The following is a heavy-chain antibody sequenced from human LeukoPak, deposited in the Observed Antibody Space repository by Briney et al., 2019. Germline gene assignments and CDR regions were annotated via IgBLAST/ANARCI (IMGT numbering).Heavy chain of an antibody. CDR2: IFYTGST. J-gene: IGHJ4*02. Sequence: SETLSLTCTVSGGSISSSSYYWGWIRQAPGKGLQWIGSIFYTGSTYYNPSLKSRVTISVDTSKNQFSLNVSSVIAADTAVYYCARDYGNYWGYYFDYWGQGTLVTVSS. V-gene: IGHV4-39*02. CDR1: GGSISSSSYY. D-gene: IGHD4-11*01. CDR3: ARDYGNYWGYYFDY.